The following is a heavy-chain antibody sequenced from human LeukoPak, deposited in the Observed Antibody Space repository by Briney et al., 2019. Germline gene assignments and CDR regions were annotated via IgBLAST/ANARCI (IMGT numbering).Heavy chain of an antibody. CDR3: AKAGIKGDYYGMDV. Sequence: GGSLRLSCAASGFTFSSYAMSWVRQAPGKGLEWVSAISGSGGSTYYADSVKGRFTISRDNSKNTLYLQMNSLRAEDTAVYYCAKAGIKGDYYGMDVWGQGTTVTVSS. CDR2: ISGSGGST. J-gene: IGHJ6*02. D-gene: IGHD3-10*01. CDR1: GFTFSSYA. V-gene: IGHV3-23*01.